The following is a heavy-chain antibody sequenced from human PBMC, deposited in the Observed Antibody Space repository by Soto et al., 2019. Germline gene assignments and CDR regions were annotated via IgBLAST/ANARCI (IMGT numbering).Heavy chain of an antibody. D-gene: IGHD4-17*01. CDR3: ASQTSPFYYYDGMDV. CDR1: GYSFTSYW. CDR2: IYPGDSDT. Sequence: GESLKISCKGSGYSFTSYWIGWVRQMPGKGLEWMGIIYPGDSDTRYSPSFQGQVTISADKSISTAYLQWSSLKASDTAMYYCASQTSPFYYYDGMDVWGQGTTVTVSS. V-gene: IGHV5-51*01. J-gene: IGHJ6*02.